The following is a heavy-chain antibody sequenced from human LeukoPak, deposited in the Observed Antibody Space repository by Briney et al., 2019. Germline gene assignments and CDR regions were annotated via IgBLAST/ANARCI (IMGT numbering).Heavy chain of an antibody. CDR1: GYTFTSYG. D-gene: IGHD3-3*01. V-gene: IGHV1-18*01. CDR3: ARDRRYDFWSGYYNYKYYYYGMDV. Sequence: ASVKVSCKASGYTFTSYGISWVRQAPGQGLEWMGWISTYNGNTNYAHKFQGRVTLTTDTSTSTASMELRSLRSDDTAVYYCARDRRYDFWSGYYNYKYYYYGMDVWGQGTTVTVSS. CDR2: ISTYNGNT. J-gene: IGHJ6*02.